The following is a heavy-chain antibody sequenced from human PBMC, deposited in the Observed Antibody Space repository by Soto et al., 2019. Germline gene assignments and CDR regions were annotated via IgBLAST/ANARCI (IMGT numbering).Heavy chain of an antibody. Sequence: SETLSLTCTVSGGSISSYYWSWIRQPPGKGLEWIGYIYYSGSTNYNPSLKSRVTISVDTSKNQFSLKLSSVTAADTAVYYCARDTPLGGGGSYSSFDYWGQGTLVTVSS. CDR2: IYYSGST. J-gene: IGHJ4*02. CDR3: ARDTPLGGGGSYSSFDY. D-gene: IGHD1-26*01. V-gene: IGHV4-59*01. CDR1: GGSISSYY.